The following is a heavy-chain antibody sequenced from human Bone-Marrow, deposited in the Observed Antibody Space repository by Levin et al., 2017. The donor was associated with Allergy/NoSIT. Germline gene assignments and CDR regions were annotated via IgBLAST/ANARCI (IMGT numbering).Heavy chain of an antibody. Sequence: SSETLSLTCTVSGGSVNNYDYYYNWIRQPPGKGLEWIGYHYYSGSTNYNPSFRNRITISMDTSKNQFSLTIYSVSEADTAVYYCARGGYSDRDADSWGQGTLVTVS. D-gene: IGHD6-25*01. CDR1: GGSVNNYDYY. J-gene: IGHJ4*02. V-gene: IGHV4-61*08. CDR3: ARGGYSDRDADS. CDR2: HYYSGST.